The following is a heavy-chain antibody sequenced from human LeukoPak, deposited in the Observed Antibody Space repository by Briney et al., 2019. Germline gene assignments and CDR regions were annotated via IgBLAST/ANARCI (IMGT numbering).Heavy chain of an antibody. J-gene: IGHJ4*02. Sequence: SETLSLTCTVSGGSISSGGYYWSWIRQHPGKGLEWIGYIYYSGSTYYNPSLKSRVAISVDTSKNQFSLKLSSVTAADTPVYYCARGSRIRYFDYWGQGTLVTVSS. CDR1: GGSISSGGYY. V-gene: IGHV4-31*03. D-gene: IGHD2/OR15-2a*01. CDR3: ARGSRIRYFDY. CDR2: IYYSGST.